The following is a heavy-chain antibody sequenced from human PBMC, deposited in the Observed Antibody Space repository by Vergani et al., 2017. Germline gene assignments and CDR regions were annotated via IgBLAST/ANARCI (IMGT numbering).Heavy chain of an antibody. Sequence: QVQLVESGGGLVKPGGSLRLSCEASGFRFSDYYMTWIRQAPGKGLEWISYISTSGSHTYYANSMKGRFTISRNNAKNSWYLQRNSLRPEDTAVYYCARDPSGDLSYYYMDVWGKGTTVTVSS. CDR1: GFRFSDYY. CDR2: ISTSGSHT. J-gene: IGHJ6*04. V-gene: IGHV3-11*01. D-gene: IGHD3-10*01. CDR3: ARDPSGDLSYYYMDV.